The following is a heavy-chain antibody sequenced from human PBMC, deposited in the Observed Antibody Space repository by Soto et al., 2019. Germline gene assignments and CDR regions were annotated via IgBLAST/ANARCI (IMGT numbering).Heavy chain of an antibody. J-gene: IGHJ3*02. D-gene: IGHD2-21*02. CDR2: IIPIFGTA. CDR3: ASLYCGGDCSNYAFDI. V-gene: IGHV1-69*13. Sequence: GASVKVSCKASGGTFSSYAISWVRQAPGQGLEWMGGIIPIFGTANYAQKFQGRVTITADESTSTAYMELSSLRSEDTAVYYCASLYCGGDCSNYAFDIWGQGTMVTVSS. CDR1: GGTFSSYA.